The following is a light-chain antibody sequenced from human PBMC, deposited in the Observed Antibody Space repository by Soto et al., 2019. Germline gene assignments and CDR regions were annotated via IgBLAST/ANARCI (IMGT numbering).Light chain of an antibody. Sequence: DIQMTQSPSSLSASVGDRVTITCRASQSIRSYLNWYQQKPGKAPNLLIYSASKLHSGVPSRFSGSGSGTDFTLIISSLQPEDFATYYCQQSSSNPLTFGGGTRVE. CDR1: QSIRSY. CDR2: SAS. CDR3: QQSSSNPLT. J-gene: IGKJ4*01. V-gene: IGKV1-39*01.